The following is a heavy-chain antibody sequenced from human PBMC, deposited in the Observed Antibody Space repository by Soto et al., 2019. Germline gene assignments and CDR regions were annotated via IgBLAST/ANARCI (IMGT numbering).Heavy chain of an antibody. J-gene: IGHJ4*02. D-gene: IGHD4-17*01. V-gene: IGHV1-69*13. CDR1: GGTFSSYA. CDR3: AGTTYAVTNYFDY. Sequence: GASVKVSCKASGGTFSSYAISWVRQAPGQGLEWMGGIIPIFGTANYAQKFQGRVTITADESTSTAYMELSSLRSEDTAVYYCAGTTYAVTNYFDYWGQGTLVTVSS. CDR2: IIPIFGTA.